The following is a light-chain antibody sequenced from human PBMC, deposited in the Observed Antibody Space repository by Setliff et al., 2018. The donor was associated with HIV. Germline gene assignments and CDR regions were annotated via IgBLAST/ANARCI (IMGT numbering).Light chain of an antibody. CDR3: QNYNGAPLT. CDR1: HDISNF. V-gene: IGKV1-27*01. J-gene: IGKJ4*01. Sequence: GDRVTITCRASHDISNFLAWYQQKPGKVPKLLIYAASTLQPGVPSRFSGSASGTDFTLTISSLQPEDVTTYYCQNYNGAPLTFGGGTKVDIK. CDR2: AAS.